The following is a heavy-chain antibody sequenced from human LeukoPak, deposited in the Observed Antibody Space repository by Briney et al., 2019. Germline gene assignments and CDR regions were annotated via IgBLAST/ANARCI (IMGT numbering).Heavy chain of an antibody. V-gene: IGHV4-39*07. D-gene: IGHD3-22*01. J-gene: IGHJ4*02. CDR3: ARGGYYDSSGYNY. CDR2: IYYSGNT. Sequence: PSETLSLTCTVSGGSISSSSYYWGWIRQPPGKGLEWIGSIYYSGNTYYNPSLKSRGTISVDTSKNQFSLKLSSVTAADTAVYYCARGGYYDSSGYNYWGQGTLVTVSS. CDR1: GGSISSSSYY.